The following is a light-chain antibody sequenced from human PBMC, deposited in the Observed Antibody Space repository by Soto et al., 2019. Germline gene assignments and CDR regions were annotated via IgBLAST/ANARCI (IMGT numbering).Light chain of an antibody. Sequence: IQITHSPSSLSASVGDRVTITRRASQGIRNDLGWYQQKPGKAPKLLIYAASSLQSGVPSRFSGSGSGTDFTLTISSLQPEDFATYYCLQDYNYPLTFGGGTKVDIK. V-gene: IGKV1-6*01. CDR1: QGIRND. CDR3: LQDYNYPLT. CDR2: AAS. J-gene: IGKJ4*01.